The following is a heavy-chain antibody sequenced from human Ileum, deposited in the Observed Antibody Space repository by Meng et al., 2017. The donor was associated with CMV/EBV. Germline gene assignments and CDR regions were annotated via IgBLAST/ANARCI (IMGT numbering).Heavy chain of an antibody. Sequence: ASVKVSCKASGYTFTGYYMHWVRQAPGQGLEWMGWINPNSGGTNYAQKFQGRVTMTRDTSISTAYMELSRLRSDDTAVYYCARVREGSGDDYALDYWGQGTLVTVSS. D-gene: IGHD3-22*01. CDR2: INPNSGGT. V-gene: IGHV1-2*02. CDR1: GYTFTGYY. J-gene: IGHJ4*02. CDR3: ARVREGSGDDYALDY.